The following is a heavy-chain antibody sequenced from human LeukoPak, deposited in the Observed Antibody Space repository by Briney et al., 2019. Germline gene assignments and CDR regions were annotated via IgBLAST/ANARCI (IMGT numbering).Heavy chain of an antibody. CDR1: GFTFSSYA. V-gene: IGHV3-30*04. D-gene: IGHD1-1*01. J-gene: IGHJ4*02. CDR3: ASPKAGYHYYFDY. Sequence: GGSLRLSCAASGFTFSSYAMHWVRQAPGRGLEWVAVISYDGSNKYYADSVKGRFTISRDSSKNTLYLQMNSLRAEDTAVYYCASPKAGYHYYFDYWGQGTLVTVSS. CDR2: ISYDGSNK.